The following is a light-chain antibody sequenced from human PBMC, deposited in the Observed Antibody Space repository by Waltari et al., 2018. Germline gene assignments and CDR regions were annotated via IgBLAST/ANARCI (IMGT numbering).Light chain of an antibody. J-gene: IGKJ2*01. Sequence: EIVLTQSPDTLSLSPGDRAALSCRASQSLSSSYLAWYQQKPGQAPRPLIYGASSRATGIPDRFSGSGSETDFTLTISRLEPEDFAVYYCQQYDSTPYTFGQGTKLEIK. CDR3: QQYDSTPYT. CDR2: GAS. CDR1: QSLSSSY. V-gene: IGKV3-20*01.